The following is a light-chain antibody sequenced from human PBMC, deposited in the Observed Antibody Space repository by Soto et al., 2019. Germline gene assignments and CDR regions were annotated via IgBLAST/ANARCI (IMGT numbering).Light chain of an antibody. Sequence: EIVMTQSPGTLSLSPGERATLSCRASQSVSSSYFAWYQQKPGQAPMLLIYGASSRATSIPDRFSGSGSGTDFTLTITRLEPEDFAVYYCQQYGSLPRTFGQGTLLEI. V-gene: IGKV3-20*01. CDR3: QQYGSLPRT. J-gene: IGKJ5*01. CDR1: QSVSSSY. CDR2: GAS.